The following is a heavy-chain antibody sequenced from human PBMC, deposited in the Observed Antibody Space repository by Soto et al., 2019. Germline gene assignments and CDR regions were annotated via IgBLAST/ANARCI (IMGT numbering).Heavy chain of an antibody. Sequence: QVHLVESGGGVVQPGRSLRLSCAASGLTFNSFAMHWVRQAPGKGLQWVALISYDGSSKYYADSVKGRFTISRDNSKNTLHLQMNSLRPEDTAVYYCARDGADETWQRRNFFDFWGLGTLVTVSS. CDR1: GLTFNSFA. J-gene: IGHJ4*02. CDR3: ARDGADETWQRRNFFDF. D-gene: IGHD3-16*01. CDR2: ISYDGSSK. V-gene: IGHV3-30*04.